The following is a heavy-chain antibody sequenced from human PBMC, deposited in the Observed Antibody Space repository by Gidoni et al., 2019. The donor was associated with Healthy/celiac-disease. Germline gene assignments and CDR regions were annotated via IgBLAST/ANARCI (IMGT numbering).Heavy chain of an antibody. V-gene: IGHV4-31*03. CDR3: ARSLLSTNYYGSGLPDY. CDR1: GGSISSGGYY. D-gene: IGHD3-10*01. Sequence: QVQLQESGPGLVKPSQTLSLTCTVSGGSISSGGYYWSWIRQHPGKGLEWIGYIYYSGSTYYNPSLKSRVTISVDTSKNQFSLKLSSVTAADTAVYYCARSLLSTNYYGSGLPDYWGQGTLVTVSS. CDR2: IYYSGST. J-gene: IGHJ4*02.